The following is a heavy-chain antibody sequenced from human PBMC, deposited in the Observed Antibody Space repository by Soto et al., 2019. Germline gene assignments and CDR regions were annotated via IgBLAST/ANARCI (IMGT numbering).Heavy chain of an antibody. CDR1: GYTLTSYG. V-gene: IGHV1-2*04. D-gene: IGHD7-27*01. J-gene: IGHJ4*02. CDR3: ARDSDYRLGTFDY. CDR2: INPNSGGT. Sequence: ASVKVSCKASGYTLTSYGISWVRQAPGQGLEWMGWINPNSGGTNYAQKFQGWVTMTRDTSISTAYMELSRLRSDDTAVYYCARDSDYRLGTFDYWGQGTLVTVSS.